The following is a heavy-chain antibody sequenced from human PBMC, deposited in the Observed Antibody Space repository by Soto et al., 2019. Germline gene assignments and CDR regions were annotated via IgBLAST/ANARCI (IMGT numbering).Heavy chain of an antibody. D-gene: IGHD2-2*01. J-gene: IGHJ4*02. V-gene: IGHV1-8*01. Sequence: QVQLVQSGAEVKKPGASVKVSCKASGYTFTSYDINWVRQATGQGLEWMGWMNPNSGNTGYAQKFQGRVTMTRNTSISTAYMELSSLRSEDTAVYYCAREPLSVVVPAAPLDYWGQGTLVTVSS. CDR3: AREPLSVVVPAAPLDY. CDR1: GYTFTSYD. CDR2: MNPNSGNT.